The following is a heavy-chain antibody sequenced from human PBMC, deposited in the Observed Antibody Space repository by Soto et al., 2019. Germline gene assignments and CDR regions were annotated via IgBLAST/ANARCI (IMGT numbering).Heavy chain of an antibody. Sequence: SVKVSCKASGGTFSSYAISWVRQAPGQGLEWMGGIIPIFGTANYAQKFQGRVTITADKSTSTAYMELSSLRSEDTAVYYCARYFYDSSGVPELRFAFDIWGQGTMVTVSS. CDR3: ARYFYDSSGVPELRFAFDI. CDR2: IIPIFGTA. V-gene: IGHV1-69*06. CDR1: GGTFSSYA. J-gene: IGHJ3*02. D-gene: IGHD3-22*01.